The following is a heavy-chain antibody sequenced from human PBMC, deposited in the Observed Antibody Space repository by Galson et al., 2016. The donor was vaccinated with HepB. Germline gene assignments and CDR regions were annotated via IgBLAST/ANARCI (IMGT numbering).Heavy chain of an antibody. CDR3: ASNRGGGSYFDS. CDR1: SDSINSKNW. D-gene: IGHD3-16*01. J-gene: IGHJ4*02. V-gene: IGHV4-4*02. CDR2: TSHSGNT. Sequence: ETLSLTCAVSSDSINSKNWWSWVRPPPGKGLEWIGETSHSGNTNYSPSLKSRVTISLDKSKNQFSLNLKYMTAADTAVYYRASNRGGGSYFDSWGQGILVTVSS.